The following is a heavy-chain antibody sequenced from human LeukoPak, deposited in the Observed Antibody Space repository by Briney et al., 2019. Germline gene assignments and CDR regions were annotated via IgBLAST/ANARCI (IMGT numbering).Heavy chain of an antibody. V-gene: IGHV3-21*01. Sequence: GGSLRLSCAASGFTFSSYSMNWVRQAPGKGLEWVSSISSSSSYIYYADSVKGRFTISRDNAKNSLYLQMNSLRAEDTAAYYCARGDGIAAAGKIAGVDYWGQGTLVTVSS. CDR2: ISSSSSYI. CDR3: ARGDGIAAAGKIAGVDY. D-gene: IGHD6-13*01. J-gene: IGHJ4*02. CDR1: GFTFSSYS.